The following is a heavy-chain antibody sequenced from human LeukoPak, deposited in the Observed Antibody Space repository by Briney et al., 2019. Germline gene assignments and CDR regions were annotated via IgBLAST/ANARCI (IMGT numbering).Heavy chain of an antibody. J-gene: IGHJ4*02. D-gene: IGHD3-3*01. CDR2: IHPDDSDT. CDR1: GYSFTSYW. Sequence: GESLKISCKGSGYSFTSYWIGWVRQMPGKGLEWMGIIHPDDSDTRYSPSFQGQVTISADKSINTAYLQWSSLKASDTAIYFCARQDRIPIFGVVSLDYWGQGTLVTVSS. V-gene: IGHV5-51*01. CDR3: ARQDRIPIFGVVSLDY.